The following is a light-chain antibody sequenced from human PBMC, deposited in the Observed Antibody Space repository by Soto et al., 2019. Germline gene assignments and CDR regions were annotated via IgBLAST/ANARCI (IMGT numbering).Light chain of an antibody. CDR3: QHYGSSPRT. V-gene: IGKV3-20*01. J-gene: IGKJ1*01. CDR2: GAS. CDR1: QSVSSNF. Sequence: EIVLTQSPGTLSLSPGERATLSCRASQSVSSNFLAWYHQEPGQAPRLLIYGASSRATGIPDRFRGSGSGTDFTLTISSLEPEDFAVYYCQHYGSSPRTFGQGTKVEIK.